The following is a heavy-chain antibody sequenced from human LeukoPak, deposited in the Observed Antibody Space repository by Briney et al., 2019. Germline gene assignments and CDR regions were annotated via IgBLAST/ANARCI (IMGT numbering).Heavy chain of an antibody. J-gene: IGHJ4*02. CDR3: ARGRSGGSDYYDSSGYYHPQYYFDY. Sequence: SETLSLTCTVSGGSISSYYWSWIRQPAGKGLEWIGRIYTSGSTNYNPSLKSRVTMSVDTSKNQFSLKLSSVTAADTAVYYCARGRSGGSDYYDSSGYYHPQYYFDYWGQGTLVTVSS. CDR2: IYTSGST. CDR1: GGSISSYY. D-gene: IGHD3-22*01. V-gene: IGHV4-4*07.